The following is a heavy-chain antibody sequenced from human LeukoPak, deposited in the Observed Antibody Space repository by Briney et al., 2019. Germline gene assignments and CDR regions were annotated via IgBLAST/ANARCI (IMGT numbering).Heavy chain of an antibody. CDR3: EAEDGIRDFDY. V-gene: IGHV4-4*02. CDR2: IYHSGST. Sequence: PSETLSLTCAVSGGSISSSNWWSWVRQPPGKGLEWIGEIYHSGSTNYNPSLKSRVTISVDKSKNQFSLKLSSVTATDTAVYFFEAEDGIRDFDYWGQGTLVTVSS. J-gene: IGHJ4*02. D-gene: IGHD2-21*01. CDR1: GGSISSSNW.